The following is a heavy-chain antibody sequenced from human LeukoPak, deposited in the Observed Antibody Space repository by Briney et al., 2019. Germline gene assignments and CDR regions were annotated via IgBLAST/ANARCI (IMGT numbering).Heavy chain of an antibody. CDR3: ATGRRECSGGSCWVGYYYMDV. V-gene: IGHV1-2*02. J-gene: IGHJ6*03. CDR1: GYTFTGYY. Sequence: ASVKVSCKASGYTFTGYYMHWVRQAPGQGLEWMGWINPNSGGTNYAQKFQGRVTMTRDTSISTAYMELSRLRSDDTAVYYCATGRRECSGGSCWVGYYYMDVWGKGTTVTVSS. D-gene: IGHD2-15*01. CDR2: INPNSGGT.